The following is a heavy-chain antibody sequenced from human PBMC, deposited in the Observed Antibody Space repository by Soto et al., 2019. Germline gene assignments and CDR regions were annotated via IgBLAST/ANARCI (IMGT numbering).Heavy chain of an antibody. Sequence: SETLSLTCTVSGGSISSSSYYWGWIRQPPGKGLEWIGSIYYSGSTYYNPSLKSRVTISVDTSKNKFSLKLSSVTAADTAVYYCARQNHPYSSNWYPGPFDYWGQGTLVTVSS. CDR3: ARQNHPYSSNWYPGPFDY. V-gene: IGHV4-39*01. CDR2: IYYSGST. D-gene: IGHD6-13*01. CDR1: GGSISSSSYY. J-gene: IGHJ4*02.